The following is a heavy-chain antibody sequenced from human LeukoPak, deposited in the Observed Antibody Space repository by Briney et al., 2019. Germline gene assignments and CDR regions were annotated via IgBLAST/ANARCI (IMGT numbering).Heavy chain of an antibody. J-gene: IGHJ3*02. Sequence: SQTLSLTCGMSGDSVSRNTGAWSWIRQSPSRGLEWLGRTYYRSEWNNDYAVSVKGRITINPDTSKNQFSLQLTSVTPEDTAVYYCARILSGAFDIWGQGTMVTVSS. CDR1: GDSVSRNTGA. V-gene: IGHV6-1*01. D-gene: IGHD2-15*01. CDR2: TYYRSEWNN. CDR3: ARILSGAFDI.